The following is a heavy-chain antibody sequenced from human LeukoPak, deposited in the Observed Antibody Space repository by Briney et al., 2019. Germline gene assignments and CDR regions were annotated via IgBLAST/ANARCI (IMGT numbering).Heavy chain of an antibody. CDR2: IYYSWST. CDR3: ARDLEGARSVGNWFDP. CDR1: GGSISSYY. Sequence: PSETLSLTCTVSGGSISSYYWICIRQPPGKALEWIVYIYYSWSTNYNPSLKSRVTISVDTSKNQFSLKLSSVTAADTAVYYCARDLEGARSVGNWFDPWGQGTLVTVSS. J-gene: IGHJ5*02. D-gene: IGHD3-16*01. V-gene: IGHV4-59*01.